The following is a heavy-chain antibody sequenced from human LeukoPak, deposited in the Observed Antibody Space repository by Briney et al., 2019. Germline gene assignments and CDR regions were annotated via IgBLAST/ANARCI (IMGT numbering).Heavy chain of an antibody. J-gene: IGHJ4*02. Sequence: SETLSLTCTVSGGSISSSSYYWGWIRQPPGKGLEWIGSIYYSGSTYYNPSLKSRVTISVDTSKNQFSLKLSSVTAADTAVYYCASGLWSGYFPSVGDDYWGQGTLVTVSS. CDR1: GGSISSSSYY. CDR2: IYYSGST. CDR3: ASGLWSGYFPSVGDDY. D-gene: IGHD3-3*01. V-gene: IGHV4-39*01.